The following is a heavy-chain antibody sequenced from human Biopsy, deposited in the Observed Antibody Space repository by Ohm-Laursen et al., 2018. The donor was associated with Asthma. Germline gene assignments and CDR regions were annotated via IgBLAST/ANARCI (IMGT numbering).Heavy chain of an antibody. D-gene: IGHD4-17*01. CDR3: AREVSTVDYGYYYFAMDV. CDR1: GFTFSSYA. Sequence: SLRLSCSASGFTFSSYAMHWVRQAPGKGLEWVAVISYDGSNKYYADSVKGRFTISRDNSKNTLYLQMNSLTSEDSAVYYCAREVSTVDYGYYYFAMDVWGQGTTVTVSS. V-gene: IGHV3-30-3*01. J-gene: IGHJ6*02. CDR2: ISYDGSNK.